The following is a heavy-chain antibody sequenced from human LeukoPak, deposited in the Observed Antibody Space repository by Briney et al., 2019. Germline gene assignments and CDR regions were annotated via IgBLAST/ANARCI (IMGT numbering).Heavy chain of an antibody. CDR3: ARRGVVIRVILVGLRKEALYFDS. V-gene: IGHV3-23*01. D-gene: IGHD3-22*01. CDR2: ISDSGGST. Sequence: GGSLRLSCAVSGITLRNYGMSWVRQAPGKGLEWVAGISDSGGSTNYADSVKGRFTISRDNPKNTLYLQMHSLRAEDTAVYFCARRGVVIRVILVGLRKEALYFDSWGQGALVTVPS. CDR1: GITLRNYG. J-gene: IGHJ4*02.